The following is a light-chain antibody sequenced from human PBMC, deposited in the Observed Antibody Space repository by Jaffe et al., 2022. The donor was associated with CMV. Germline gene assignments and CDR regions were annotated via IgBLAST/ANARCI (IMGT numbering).Light chain of an antibody. V-gene: IGLV3-25*03. J-gene: IGLJ2*01. CDR3: QLGDSSGTYSVV. CDR2: KDD. Sequence: SYELTQPPSVSVSPGQTARITCSGDALPKQYAYWYQQKPGLAPVLVIYKDDERPSGIPERFSGSSSGTTLTLTITGVQAEDEADYYCQLGDSSGTYSVVFGGGTKLTVL. CDR1: ALPKQY.